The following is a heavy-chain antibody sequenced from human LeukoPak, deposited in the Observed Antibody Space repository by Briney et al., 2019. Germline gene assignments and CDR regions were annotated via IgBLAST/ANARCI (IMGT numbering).Heavy chain of an antibody. V-gene: IGHV1-46*01. CDR2: INPGGGST. CDR3: ARDSDVKGYCSGGSCYSFDP. CDR1: GYTFTSYY. Sequence: ASVKVSCKASGYTFTSYYMHWVRQAPGQGLEWMGIINPGGGSTSYAQKFQGRVTMTRDTSTSTVYMELSSLRSEDTAVYYCARDSDVKGYCSGGSCYSFDPWGQGTLVTVSS. D-gene: IGHD2-15*01. J-gene: IGHJ5*02.